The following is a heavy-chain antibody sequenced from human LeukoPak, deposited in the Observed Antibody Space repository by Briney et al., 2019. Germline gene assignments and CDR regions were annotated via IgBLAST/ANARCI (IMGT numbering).Heavy chain of an antibody. CDR1: GLNFPGNA. CDR3: TGSGFEH. CDR2: IRGESYGGAA. D-gene: IGHD5-12*01. V-gene: IGHV3-49*03. J-gene: IGHJ5*02. Sequence: GGSLRLSCTVSGLNFPGNAINWFRQPPGKGLEWVGYIRGESYGGAADFAPSVRDRFTLSRDDSKSSAYLQMNNLKIDDTAVYYCTGSGFEHWGQGTRVSVSS.